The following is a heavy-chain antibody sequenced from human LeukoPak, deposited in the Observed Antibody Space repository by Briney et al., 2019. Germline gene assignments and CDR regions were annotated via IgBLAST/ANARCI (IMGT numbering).Heavy chain of an antibody. Sequence: GGSLRLSCAASGFTFSNYATSWVRQAPGKGLEWVSVISGSGGSTFYADSVKGRFTISRDNSKNTLYLQMKSLRAEDTAVYYCAKSILDSGWSRGFDSWGQGTLVTVSS. CDR1: GFTFSNYA. V-gene: IGHV3-23*01. D-gene: IGHD6-13*01. CDR3: AKSILDSGWSRGFDS. J-gene: IGHJ4*02. CDR2: ISGSGGST.